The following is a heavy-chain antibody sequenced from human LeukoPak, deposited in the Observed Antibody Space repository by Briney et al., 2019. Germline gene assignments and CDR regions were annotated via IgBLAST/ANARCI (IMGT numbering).Heavy chain of an antibody. V-gene: IGHV5-51*01. CDR2: IFPGDSDT. Sequence: GESLKISCKGSGYSFTSYWIGWVRQMPGKGLEWMGIIFPGDSDTRYSPSFQGQVTISADKSIGTAYLQWSSLKASDTAMYYCARPHYYDSSGFYWWGYGMDVWGQGTTVTVSS. D-gene: IGHD3-22*01. J-gene: IGHJ6*02. CDR3: ARPHYYDSSGFYWWGYGMDV. CDR1: GYSFTSYW.